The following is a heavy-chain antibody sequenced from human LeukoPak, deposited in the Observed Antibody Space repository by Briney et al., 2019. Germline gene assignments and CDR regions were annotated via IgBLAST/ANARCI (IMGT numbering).Heavy chain of an antibody. CDR3: ARGQSYSSNWYYFDY. V-gene: IGHV4-59*01. D-gene: IGHD6-13*01. CDR1: SGSISSYY. J-gene: IGHJ4*02. Sequence: PSETLSLTCTVSSGSISSYYWSWIRQSPGKGLEWVGYIYYSGSTHYNPSLKSRVTISVDTSKNQFSLKLSSVTAADTALYYCARGQSYSSNWYYFDYWGQGTLVTVSS. CDR2: IYYSGST.